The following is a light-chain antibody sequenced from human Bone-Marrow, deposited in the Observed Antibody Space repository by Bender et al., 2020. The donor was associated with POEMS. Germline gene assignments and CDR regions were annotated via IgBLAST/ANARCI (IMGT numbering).Light chain of an antibody. CDR2: GNN. J-gene: IGLJ1*01. CDR3: ASYAGPNNFV. Sequence: QSVLTQPPSVSGAPGQRVTISCTGSSSNIGAGFDVHWYQHLPGTAPKLLIYGNNIRPSGVPERFSGSKSGTSASLAITGLQAEDEADYYCASYAGPNNFVFGTGTKVTVL. CDR1: SSNIGAGFD. V-gene: IGLV1-40*01.